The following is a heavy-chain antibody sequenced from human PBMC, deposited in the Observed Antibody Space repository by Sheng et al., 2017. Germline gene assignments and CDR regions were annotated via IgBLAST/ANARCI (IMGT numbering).Heavy chain of an antibody. CDR1: GGSISSSSYY. CDR2: IYYSGST. D-gene: IGHD1-26*01. V-gene: IGHV4-39*07. CDR3: AREGWSPYYYMDV. Sequence: QLQLQESGPGLVKPSETLSLTCTVSGGSISSSSYYWGWIRQPPGKGLEWIGSIYYSGSTYYNPSLKSRVTISVDTSKNQFSLKLSSVTAADTAVYYCAREGWSPYYYMDVWGQGTTVTVSS. J-gene: IGHJ6*03.